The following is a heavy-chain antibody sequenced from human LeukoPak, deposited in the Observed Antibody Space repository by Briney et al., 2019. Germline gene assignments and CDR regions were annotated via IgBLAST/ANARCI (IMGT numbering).Heavy chain of an antibody. Sequence: GGSLRLSCAASGFTFSSYSMNWVRQAPGKGLEWVSSITTGSSYIYYADSVRGRFSVSRDNAKNSLYLEMNSLRAEDTAVYYCARVEATTARSYYYYYMDVWGKGTTVTVSS. D-gene: IGHD1-1*01. CDR3: ARVEATTARSYYYYYMDV. J-gene: IGHJ6*03. CDR2: ITTGSSYI. CDR1: GFTFSSYS. V-gene: IGHV3-21*06.